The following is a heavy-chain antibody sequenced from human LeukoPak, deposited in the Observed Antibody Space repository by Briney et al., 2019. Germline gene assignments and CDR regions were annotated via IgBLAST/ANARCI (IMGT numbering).Heavy chain of an antibody. J-gene: IGHJ4*02. CDR1: GFTFSTYA. CDR3: AKGVGCYYFDY. Sequence: GGSLRLSCAASGFTFSTYAMSWVRQAPGKGLEWISFISSGGDTYYADSVRGGFTISRDNSKNTLDLPMSSLRTEDTAVYYCAKGVGCYYFDYWGQGTLVTVSS. D-gene: IGHD2-15*01. V-gene: IGHV3-23*01. CDR2: ISSGGDT.